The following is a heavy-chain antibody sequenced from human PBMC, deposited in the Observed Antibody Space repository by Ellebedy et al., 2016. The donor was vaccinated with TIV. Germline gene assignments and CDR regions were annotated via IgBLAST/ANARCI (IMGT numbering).Heavy chain of an antibody. CDR2: ISHTGSRT. CDR3: AKGRGGGSDSSAPRYYFDY. D-gene: IGHD3-22*01. J-gene: IGHJ4*02. Sequence: PGGSLRLSCAASGFTFSSYWMHLVRQAPGKGLEWVSTISHTGSRTYYADSVEGRFTISRDNSKKTLYLQMNSLRAEDTAIYYCAKGRGGGSDSSAPRYYFDYWGLGTLVTVSS. CDR1: GFTFSSYW. V-gene: IGHV3-23*01.